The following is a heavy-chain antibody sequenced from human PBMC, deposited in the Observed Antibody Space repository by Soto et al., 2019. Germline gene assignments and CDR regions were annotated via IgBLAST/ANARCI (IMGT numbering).Heavy chain of an antibody. D-gene: IGHD6-19*01. J-gene: IGHJ4*02. Sequence: QVQLQESGPGLVKPSETLSLTCTASGGSISSYYWSWIRQPPGKGLEWIGYIYYSGSTKYNPYLKSRVTISVDTSKNQFSLKLSSVTAADTAVYYCARRYGSVFDYWGQGTLVTVSS. CDR2: IYYSGST. CDR1: GGSISSYY. V-gene: IGHV4-59*01. CDR3: ARRYGSVFDY.